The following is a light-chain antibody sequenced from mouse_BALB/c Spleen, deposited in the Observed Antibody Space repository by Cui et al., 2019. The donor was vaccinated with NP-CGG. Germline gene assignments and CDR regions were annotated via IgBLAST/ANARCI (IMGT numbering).Light chain of an antibody. CDR3: ALWYSNHWV. Sequence: QAVVTQESALTTSPGETVQLTCRSSTGAVTTSNYANWVQEKPDHLFTGLIGGTKNRAPGVPARFSGSLIGDKAALTITGAQTEDEAIYFCALWYSNHWVFGGGTKLTVL. CDR2: GTK. J-gene: IGLJ1*01. CDR1: TGAVTTSNY. V-gene: IGLV1*01.